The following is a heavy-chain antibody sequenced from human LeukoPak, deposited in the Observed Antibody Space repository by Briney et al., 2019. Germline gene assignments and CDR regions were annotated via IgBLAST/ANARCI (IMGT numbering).Heavy chain of an antibody. D-gene: IGHD3-22*01. CDR2: IYSGSST. CDR3: ARDSGSGYYYFDY. V-gene: IGHV3-66*01. Sequence: PGGSLRLSCAASGFTFSSYAMSWVRQAPGKGLEWVSVIYSGSSTYYADSVRGRFTISRDNSKNTLYLQMNSLRAEDTAVYYCARDSGSGYYYFDYWGQGTLVTVSS. J-gene: IGHJ4*02. CDR1: GFTFSSYA.